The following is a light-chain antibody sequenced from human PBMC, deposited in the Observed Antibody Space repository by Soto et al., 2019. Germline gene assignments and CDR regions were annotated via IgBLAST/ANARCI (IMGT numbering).Light chain of an antibody. CDR3: QQYYTPQT. Sequence: DIVLTQSPDSLAVSLGERATINCKSSQSVLYTSSNKNYLAWYQQKPGQPPKLLIYWASTRESGVPDRFSGSGSGTDFTLTISSLQAEDVAVYYCQQYYTPQTFGQGTKVEIK. V-gene: IGKV4-1*01. J-gene: IGKJ1*01. CDR1: QSVLYTSSNKNY. CDR2: WAS.